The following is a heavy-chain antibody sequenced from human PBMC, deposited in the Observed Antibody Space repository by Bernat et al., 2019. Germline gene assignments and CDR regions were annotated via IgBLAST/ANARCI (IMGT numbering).Heavy chain of an antibody. CDR2: ISGSSSYT. V-gene: IGHV3-21*05. CDR1: GFTFSSYS. Sequence: EVQLVESGGGLVKPGGSLRLSCAASGFTFSSYSMNWVRQAPGKGLEWVSYISGSSSYTNYADSVKGRFTISRDNAKNSLYLQMNSLRAEDTAVYYCARAGGSSGHYAYSWGQGTLVTVSS. J-gene: IGHJ4*02. D-gene: IGHD3-22*01. CDR3: ARAGGSSGHYAYS.